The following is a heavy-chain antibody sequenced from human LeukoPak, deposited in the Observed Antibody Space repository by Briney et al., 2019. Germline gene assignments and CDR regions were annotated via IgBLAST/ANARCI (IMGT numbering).Heavy chain of an antibody. Sequence: GRSLRLSCAASGFTFSNYGMHWVRQAPGKGRQALAVISYDGSNKYYADSVKGRFTISRDNSKNTPYLQMNSLRDEDTAVYYCAKDPAALRSNPFNWFDPWGQGTLVTVSS. CDR1: GFTFSNYG. V-gene: IGHV3-30*18. D-gene: IGHD1-26*01. CDR2: ISYDGSNK. CDR3: AKDPAALRSNPFNWFDP. J-gene: IGHJ5*02.